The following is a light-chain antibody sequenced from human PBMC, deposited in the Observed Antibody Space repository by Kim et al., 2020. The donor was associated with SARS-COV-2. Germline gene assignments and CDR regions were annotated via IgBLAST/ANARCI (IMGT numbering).Light chain of an antibody. CDR3: ISYAGNDNMV. Sequence: GQSVTFSCTGTSSDVGAYNFVSWYQQHPGKAPKLILHDVSERPSGVPDRYSGSKSGNTASLTVPGLLPEDEAAYFCISYAGNDNMVIGGGTQLTVL. CDR2: DVS. CDR1: SSDVGAYNF. V-gene: IGLV2-8*01. J-gene: IGLJ3*02.